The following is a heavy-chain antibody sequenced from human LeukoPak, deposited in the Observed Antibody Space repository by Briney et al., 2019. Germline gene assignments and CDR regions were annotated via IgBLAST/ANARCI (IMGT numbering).Heavy chain of an antibody. D-gene: IGHD2-21*02. V-gene: IGHV4-39*01. CDR3: ARHVSGCGGDCYYFDY. Sequence: TAETLSLTCTVSGGSIRSRSYYWGWIRQPPGKGLEWIGSIYYSGSTYYNPSLMSRVTISVDTSKNQFSLKLSSVTAADTAVYYCARHVSGCGGDCYYFDYWGQGTLVTVSS. CDR2: IYYSGST. CDR1: GGSIRSRSYY. J-gene: IGHJ4*02.